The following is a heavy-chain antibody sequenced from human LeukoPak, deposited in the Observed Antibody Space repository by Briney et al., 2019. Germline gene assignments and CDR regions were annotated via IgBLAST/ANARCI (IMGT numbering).Heavy chain of an antibody. J-gene: IGHJ6*03. V-gene: IGHV4-59*01. CDR2: IYYSGST. D-gene: IGHD3-16*01. CDR3: ARETSQKGAHYMDV. Sequence: PSETLSLTCTVSGGSISSYYWSWIRQPPGKGLEWIGYIYYSGSTNYNPSLKSRLTISVDTSKNQFSLKLSSVTAADTAVYYCARETSQKGAHYMDVWGKGTTGTISS. CDR1: GGSISSYY.